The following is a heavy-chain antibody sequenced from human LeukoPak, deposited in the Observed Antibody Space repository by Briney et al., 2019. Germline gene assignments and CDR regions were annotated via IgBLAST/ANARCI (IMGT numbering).Heavy chain of an antibody. CDR1: GFTFSSYA. J-gene: IGHJ4*02. V-gene: IGHV3-23*01. D-gene: IGHD6-19*01. CDR2: ISGSGGST. Sequence: GASLRLSCAASGFTFSSYAMSWVRQAPGKGLEWVSAISGSGGSTYYADSAKGRFTISRDNSKNTLYLQMNSLRAEDTAVYYCAKNIAVAGTGYFDYWGQGTLVTVSS. CDR3: AKNIAVAGTGYFDY.